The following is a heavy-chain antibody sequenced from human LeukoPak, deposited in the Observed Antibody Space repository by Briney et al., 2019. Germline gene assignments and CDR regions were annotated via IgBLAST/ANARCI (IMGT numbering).Heavy chain of an antibody. J-gene: IGHJ4*02. CDR3: ARDLPLLRFLEWCLDY. CDR2: ISGSGGTT. CDR1: GFTFSNYA. D-gene: IGHD3-3*01. V-gene: IGHV3-23*01. Sequence: GGSLRLSCAASGFTFSNYAMSWVRQAPGKGLEWVSSISGSGGTTHYADSVKGRFTISRDNAKNSLYLQMNSLRAEDMAVYYCARDLPLLRFLEWCLDYWGQGTLVTVSS.